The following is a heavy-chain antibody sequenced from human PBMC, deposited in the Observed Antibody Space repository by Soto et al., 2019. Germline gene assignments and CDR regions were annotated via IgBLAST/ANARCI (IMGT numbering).Heavy chain of an antibody. Sequence: GSLRLSCAASGFTFSSYAMSWVRQAPGKGLEWVSGIDGSGRNTYYADSVKGRFTISRDNSKNTLSVQMDSLRVEDTALYYCAKDGGSVCSGGTCYFQAPDYWGQGTLVTVSS. D-gene: IGHD2-8*02. CDR2: IDGSGRNT. V-gene: IGHV3-23*01. CDR1: GFTFSSYA. J-gene: IGHJ4*02. CDR3: AKDGGSVCSGGTCYFQAPDY.